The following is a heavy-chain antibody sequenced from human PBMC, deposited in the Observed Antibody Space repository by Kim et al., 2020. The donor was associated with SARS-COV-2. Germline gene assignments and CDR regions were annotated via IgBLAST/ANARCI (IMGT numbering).Heavy chain of an antibody. CDR1: KVTFNNYA. CDR3: AQAGPWATAREPTDWFDP. CDR2: ISAGGDTT. J-gene: IGHJ5*02. D-gene: IGHD5-12*01. V-gene: IGHV3-23*01. Sequence: GGSLRLSCAASKVTFNNYAMTWVRQAPGKGLEWVSVISAGGDTTYYADSVKARFTISRDNSKNTLYLQMNSLRAEDTAFYYCAQAGPWATAREPTDWFDPWGQGTLVTVSS.